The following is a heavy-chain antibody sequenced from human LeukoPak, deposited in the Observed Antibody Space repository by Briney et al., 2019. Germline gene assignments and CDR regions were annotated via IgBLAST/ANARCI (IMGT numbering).Heavy chain of an antibody. CDR2: INPNSGDT. CDR3: ALGGGIRFLEWLAAFED. CDR1: GYTFTAYY. J-gene: IGHJ4*02. V-gene: IGHV1-2*02. D-gene: IGHD3-3*01. Sequence: ASMKVSCKTSGYTFTAYYMHWVRQAPGQGLEWMGWINPNSGDTNSAQKFQGRVTMTRDTSISTAYLQLSRLKSDDTAVYYCALGGGIRFLEWLAAFEDWGQGTLVTVSS.